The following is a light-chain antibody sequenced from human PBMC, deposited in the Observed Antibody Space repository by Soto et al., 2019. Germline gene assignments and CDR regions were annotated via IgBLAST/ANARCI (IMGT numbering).Light chain of an antibody. V-gene: IGLV1-47*01. CDR1: SSNIGSNY. CDR3: AAWDDSLSVLYV. J-gene: IGLJ1*01. Sequence: QSALTQPPSASGTPGQRVTISCSGSSSNIGSNYVYWYQQLPGTAPKFLIYTNNQRPSGVTDRFSGSKTGTSACLAISALRSEYEADYYCAAWDDSLSVLYVSGPGTKVAVL. CDR2: TNN.